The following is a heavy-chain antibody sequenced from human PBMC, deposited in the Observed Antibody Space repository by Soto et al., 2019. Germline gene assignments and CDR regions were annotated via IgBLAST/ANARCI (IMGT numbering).Heavy chain of an antibody. CDR2: IWYDGSNK. CDR3: ARDNSSSWYGQTNWFDP. V-gene: IGHV3-33*01. CDR1: GFTFSSYG. Sequence: QVQLVESGGGVVQPGRSLRLSCAASGFTFSSYGMHWVRQAPGKGLEWVAVIWYDGSNKYYADSVKGRFTISRDNSKNTLYLQMNSLRAEDTAVYYCARDNSSSWYGQTNWFDPWGQGTVVTVSS. D-gene: IGHD6-13*01. J-gene: IGHJ5*02.